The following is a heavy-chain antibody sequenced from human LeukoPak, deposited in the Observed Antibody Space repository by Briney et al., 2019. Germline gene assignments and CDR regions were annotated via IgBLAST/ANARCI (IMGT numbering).Heavy chain of an antibody. CDR1: GGSISSSSYY. CDR2: IYYSGST. Sequence: SETLSLTCTVSGGSISSSSYYWGWIRQPPGKGLEWIGSIYYSGSTYYNPSLKSRVTISVDTSKNQFSLKLSSVTAADTAVYYYARDRVRGNSNPFFDYWGQGTLVTVSS. V-gene: IGHV4-39*07. D-gene: IGHD4-11*01. J-gene: IGHJ4*02. CDR3: ARDRVRGNSNPFFDY.